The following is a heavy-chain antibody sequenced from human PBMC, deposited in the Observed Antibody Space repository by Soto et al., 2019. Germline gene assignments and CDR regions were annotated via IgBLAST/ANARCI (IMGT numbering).Heavy chain of an antibody. D-gene: IGHD6-25*01. J-gene: IGHJ3*01. CDR1: GYTFTSYD. CDR3: ARECLGGRLDAFDL. CDR2: MNPNSGNT. V-gene: IGHV1-8*01. Sequence: GASVKVSCKASGYTFTSYDINWVRQATGQGLEWMGWMNPNSGNTGYAQKFQGRVTMTRNTSISTAYMELSSLRSEDTAVYYCARECLGGRLDAFDLWGQGTMVTVSS.